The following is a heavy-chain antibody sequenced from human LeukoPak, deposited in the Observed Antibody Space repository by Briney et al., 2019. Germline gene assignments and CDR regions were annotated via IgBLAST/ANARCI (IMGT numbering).Heavy chain of an antibody. D-gene: IGHD3-22*01. V-gene: IGHV3-23*01. CDR2: ISSSGGGT. CDR3: ARVSNQIVVAGGY. Sequence: TGGSLRLSCAASGFTFSSYAMHWVRQAPGKGLEWVSSISSSGGGTWYAGPVKGRFAISRDNSKNTLYLQMNSLRADDTAVYYCARVSNQIVVAGGYWGQGTLVTVSS. CDR1: GFTFSSYA. J-gene: IGHJ4*02.